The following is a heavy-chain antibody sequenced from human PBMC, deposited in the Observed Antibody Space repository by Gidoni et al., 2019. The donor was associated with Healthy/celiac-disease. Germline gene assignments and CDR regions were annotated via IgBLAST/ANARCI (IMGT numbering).Heavy chain of an antibody. V-gene: IGHV3-48*02. J-gene: IGHJ5*02. CDR2: ISNSSTTI. Sequence: YSMNGVRQAPGKGLEWVSYISNSSTTIYYADSVQGRFTISRDNAKNSLYLQMNSLRDEDTAVYYCARDRDRYCSGISCYSGWFDPWGQGILVTVSS. D-gene: IGHD2-2*02. CDR1: YS. CDR3: ARDRDRYCSGISCYSGWFDP.